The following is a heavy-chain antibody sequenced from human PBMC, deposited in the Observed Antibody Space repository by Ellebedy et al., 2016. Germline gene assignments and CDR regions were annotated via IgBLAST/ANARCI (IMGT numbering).Heavy chain of an antibody. J-gene: IGHJ4*02. V-gene: IGHV3-21*01. CDR1: GFTFSSYS. CDR2: ISSSSSAI. CDR3: ARAVFYYGSGSYPPLDY. Sequence: GGSLRLSCAASGFTFSSYSMNWVRQAPGKGLEWVSSISSSSSAIYYADSVKGRFTISRDNAKNSLYLQMNSLRAEDTAVYYCARAVFYYGSGSYPPLDYWGQGTLVTVSS. D-gene: IGHD3-10*01.